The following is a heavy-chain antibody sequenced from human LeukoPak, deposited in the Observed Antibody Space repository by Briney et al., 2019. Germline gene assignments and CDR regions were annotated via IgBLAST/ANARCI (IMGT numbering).Heavy chain of an antibody. V-gene: IGHV1-18*01. J-gene: IGHJ4*02. CDR2: ISAYNGNT. CDR1: GYTFISYG. D-gene: IGHD3-22*01. Sequence: ASVKVSCKASGYTFISYGISWVRQAPGQGLEWMGWISAYNGNTNYAQKLQGRVTMTTDTSTSTAYMELRSLRSDDTAVYYCARDGYYYDSSGYPVDYWGQGTLVTVSS. CDR3: ARDGYYYDSSGYPVDY.